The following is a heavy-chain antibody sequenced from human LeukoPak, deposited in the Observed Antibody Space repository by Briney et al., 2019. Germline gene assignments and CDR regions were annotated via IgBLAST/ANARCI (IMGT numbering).Heavy chain of an antibody. CDR1: GYTFTAYY. Sequence: ASVKVSCKASGYTFTAYYIHWVRQAPGQGLEWMGWISPNSGGTDYAQQFQGRVTMTRDTSISTAYVELSSLTSDDTAVYYCAIQPWGSGNNWYFDLWGRGTLVTVSS. CDR2: ISPNSGGT. D-gene: IGHD7-27*01. J-gene: IGHJ2*01. CDR3: AIQPWGSGNNWYFDL. V-gene: IGHV1-2*02.